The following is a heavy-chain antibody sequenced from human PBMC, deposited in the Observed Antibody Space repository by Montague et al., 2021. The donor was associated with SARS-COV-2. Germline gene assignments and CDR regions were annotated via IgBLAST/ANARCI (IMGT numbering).Heavy chain of an antibody. J-gene: IGHJ4*02. Sequence: SLRLSCAVSGFTFSYYVMSWVRQAPGKGLEWVSAISGSGGSTYYADSVKGRFTISRDNSENTLYLQMNNLRAEDTAVYYCANRGIAAAGSYRYYFDYWGQGTLVTVSS. D-gene: IGHD6-13*01. CDR2: ISGSGGST. CDR1: GFTFSYYV. V-gene: IGHV3-23*01. CDR3: ANRGIAAAGSYRYYFDY.